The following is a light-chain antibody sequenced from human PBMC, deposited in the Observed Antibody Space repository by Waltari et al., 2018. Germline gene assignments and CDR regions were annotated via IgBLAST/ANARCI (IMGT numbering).Light chain of an antibody. CDR1: SSDVGGYNY. J-gene: IGLJ2*01. Sequence: QSALTQPASVSGSPGQSITISCTGTSSDVGGYNYVSWYQQHPVKAPRLMIYDVSNRPSGVSNRFSGSKSGNTASLTISGLQAEDEADYYCSSDTSSSTSVVFGGGTKLTVL. V-gene: IGLV2-14*03. CDR3: SSDTSSSTSVV. CDR2: DVS.